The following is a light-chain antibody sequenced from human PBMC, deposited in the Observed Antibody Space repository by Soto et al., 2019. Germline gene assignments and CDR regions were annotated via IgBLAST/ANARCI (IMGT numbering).Light chain of an antibody. Sequence: EIVMTQSPATLSVSPGDRAILSCRASQSISSNLGWYQQRPGQSPRLLIYGASTRAPGIPARFSGSGSGTEFTLTISILQSEDFGVYYCQQYDKWFSITFGQGTRLEIK. J-gene: IGKJ5*01. CDR2: GAS. CDR3: QQYDKWFSIT. V-gene: IGKV3-15*01. CDR1: QSISSN.